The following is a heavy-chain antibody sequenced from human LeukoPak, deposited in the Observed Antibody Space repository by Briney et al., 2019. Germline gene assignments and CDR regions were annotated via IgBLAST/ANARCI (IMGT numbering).Heavy chain of an antibody. V-gene: IGHV3-48*03. CDR1: GFTFSSYE. CDR3: ATYRQVLLPFES. J-gene: IGHJ4*02. D-gene: IGHD2-8*02. Sequence: GGSLRLSCAASGFTFSSYEMNWVRQAPGKGLEWVLYISSSGSTIYYADSVKGRFTISRDNAKNSLYLQMNSLRAEDTAIYYCATYRQVLLPFESWGQGTLVTVSS. CDR2: ISSSGSTI.